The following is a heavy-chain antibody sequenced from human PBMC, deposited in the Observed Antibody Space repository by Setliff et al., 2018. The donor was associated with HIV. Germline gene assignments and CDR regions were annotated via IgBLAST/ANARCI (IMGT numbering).Heavy chain of an antibody. J-gene: IGHJ6*03. CDR2: ISAYNGNT. CDR3: ARDLAYCSGGSCYRPFIYYFYYMDV. Sequence: ASVKVSCKASGYTFTNYGISWVRQAPGQGLEWMGWISAYNGNTNYAQKLQDRVTMTTDTSTSTAYMELRSLRSDDTAVYYCARDLAYCSGGSCYRPFIYYFYYMDVWGKGATVTVSS. V-gene: IGHV1-18*01. CDR1: GYTFTNYG. D-gene: IGHD2-15*01.